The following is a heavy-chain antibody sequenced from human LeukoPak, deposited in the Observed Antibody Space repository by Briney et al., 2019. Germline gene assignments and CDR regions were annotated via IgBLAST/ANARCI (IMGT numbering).Heavy chain of an antibody. CDR2: IKQDGSEK. J-gene: IGHJ4*02. D-gene: IGHD1-26*01. V-gene: IGHV3-7*03. Sequence: PGGSLRLSCAASGFTLSSYWMSWVRQAPGKGLEWVANIKQDGSEKYYVDSVKGRFTISRDNAKNSLYLQMNSLRAEDTAVYYCARGAPGGSYYLDWGQGTLVTVSS. CDR1: GFTLSSYW. CDR3: ARGAPGGSYYLD.